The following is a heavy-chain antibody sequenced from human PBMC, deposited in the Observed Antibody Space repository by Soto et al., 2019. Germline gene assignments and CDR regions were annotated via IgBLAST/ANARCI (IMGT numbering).Heavy chain of an antibody. D-gene: IGHD5-18*01. CDR3: ARGVGERIQLWLAPLTWYGMEV. Sequence: KVSCEAFVVTFGSYAINCVRQATGQGLEWMGWQNPSRXNTRFAEKPQWRVTMTGSTSXSTASMERSSLISEDTAVYYCARGVGERIQLWLAPLTWYGMEVWGQGTTVTVSS. CDR1: VVTFGSYA. V-gene: IGHV1-8*02. J-gene: IGHJ6*02. CDR2: QNPSRXNT.